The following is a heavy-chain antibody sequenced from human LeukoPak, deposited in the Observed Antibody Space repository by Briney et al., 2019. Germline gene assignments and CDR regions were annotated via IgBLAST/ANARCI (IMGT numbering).Heavy chain of an antibody. D-gene: IGHD3-22*01. CDR1: GFTFSSYS. V-gene: IGHV3-23*01. CDR3: AKDYDSSGYYYGSSSYFDY. CDR2: ISGSGGST. Sequence: GGSLRLSCAASGFTFSSYSMNWVRQAPGKGLEWVSAISGSGGSTYYADSVKGRFTISRDNSKNTLYLQMNSLRAEDTAVYYCAKDYDSSGYYYGSSSYFDYWGQGTLVIVSS. J-gene: IGHJ4*02.